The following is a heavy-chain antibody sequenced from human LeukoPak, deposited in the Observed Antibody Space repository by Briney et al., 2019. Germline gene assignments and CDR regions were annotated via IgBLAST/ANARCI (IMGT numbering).Heavy chain of an antibody. V-gene: IGHV3-7*01. CDR3: ARYRHLGY. CDR1: GFTFSGYW. J-gene: IGHJ4*02. Sequence: PGGSLRLSCADSGFTFSGYWMNWVRQAPGKGLERVANINQNGGEKYYVDPVKGRFTISRDNGKNSLYLQMNSLRAEDTAVYYCARYRHLGYWGQGTLVTVSS. CDR2: INQNGGEK.